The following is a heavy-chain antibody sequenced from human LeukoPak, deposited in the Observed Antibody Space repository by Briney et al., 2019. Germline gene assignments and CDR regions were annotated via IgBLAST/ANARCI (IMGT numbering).Heavy chain of an antibody. CDR2: ISSSSSTI. Sequence: PGGSLRLSCAASGFTFSIYSMNWVRQAPGKGVEWVSFISSSSSTIFYADSVKGRFTISRDNGKTSLYLQMNSLRDEDTAVYYCARDSGGAFDYWGQGTLVTVSS. J-gene: IGHJ4*02. V-gene: IGHV3-48*02. D-gene: IGHD2-15*01. CDR3: ARDSGGAFDY. CDR1: GFTFSIYS.